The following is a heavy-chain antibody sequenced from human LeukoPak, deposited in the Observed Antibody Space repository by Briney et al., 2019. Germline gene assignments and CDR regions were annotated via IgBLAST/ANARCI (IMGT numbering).Heavy chain of an antibody. CDR2: INHSGST. V-gene: IGHV4-34*01. Sequence: SETLSLTCAVYGGSLSGYYWSWIRQPPGKGLEWIGEINHSGSTNYNPSLKSRVTISVDTSKNQFSLKLSSVTAVDTAVYYCARVRVRGVNDYWGQGTLVTVSS. D-gene: IGHD3-10*01. J-gene: IGHJ4*02. CDR3: ARVRVRGVNDY. CDR1: GGSLSGYY.